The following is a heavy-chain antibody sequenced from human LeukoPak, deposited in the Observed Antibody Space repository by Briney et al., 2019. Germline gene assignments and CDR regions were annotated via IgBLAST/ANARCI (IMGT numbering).Heavy chain of an antibody. CDR2: ISSSSSTI. Sequence: GGSLRLSCAASGFTFSSYSMNWVRQAPGKGLEWVSYISSSSSTIYYADSVRGRFTISRDNAKNSLYLQMNSLRAEDTAVYYCAREDYCSGGSCYSGPDNWGQGTLVTVSS. CDR1: GFTFSSYS. CDR3: AREDYCSGGSCYSGPDN. J-gene: IGHJ4*02. D-gene: IGHD2-15*01. V-gene: IGHV3-48*04.